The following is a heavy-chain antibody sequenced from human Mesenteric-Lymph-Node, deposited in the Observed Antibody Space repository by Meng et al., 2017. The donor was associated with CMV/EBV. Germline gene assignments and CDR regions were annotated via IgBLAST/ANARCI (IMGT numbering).Heavy chain of an antibody. D-gene: IGHD6-13*01. CDR2: INTGNGHT. CDR3: ARVKEDGSSWITCLGY. J-gene: IGHJ4*02. Sequence: SGYTFSTYAIHWVRQAPGQRLEWMGWINTGNGHTKHAQNFQDRLTITRDTSASTVYMELNSLTSEDTAVYYCARVKEDGSSWITCLGYWGQGSLVTVSS. V-gene: IGHV1-3*04. CDR1: GYTFSTYA.